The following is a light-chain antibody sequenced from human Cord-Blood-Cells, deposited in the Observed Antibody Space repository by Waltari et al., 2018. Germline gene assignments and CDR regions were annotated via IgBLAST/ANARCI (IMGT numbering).Light chain of an antibody. CDR1: QSVSSSY. J-gene: IGKJ1*01. Sequence: EIVLTQSPGTLSLSPVERATLPCRASQSVSSSYLAWYQQKPGQAPRLLIYGASSRATGIPDRFSGSGSGTDFTLTISRLEPEDFAVYYCQQYGSSPRTFGQGTKVEIK. CDR3: QQYGSSPRT. CDR2: GAS. V-gene: IGKV3-20*01.